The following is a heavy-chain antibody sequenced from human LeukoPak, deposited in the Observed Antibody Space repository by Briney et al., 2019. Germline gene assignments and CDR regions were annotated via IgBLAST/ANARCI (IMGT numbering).Heavy chain of an antibody. D-gene: IGHD2-21*02. Sequence: ASVKVSCKASGYTFTGYYMHWVRQAPGQGLEWMGWINPNSGGTNYAQKFQGRVTMTRDASISTVYMELSRLRSDDTAVYYCATSAYCGGDCLKYWGQGTLVTVSS. V-gene: IGHV1-2*02. CDR1: GYTFTGYY. CDR3: ATSAYCGGDCLKY. CDR2: INPNSGGT. J-gene: IGHJ4*02.